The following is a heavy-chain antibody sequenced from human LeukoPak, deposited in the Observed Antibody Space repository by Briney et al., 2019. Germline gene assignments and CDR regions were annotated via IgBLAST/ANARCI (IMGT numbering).Heavy chain of an antibody. Sequence: PSETLSLTCTVSGGSISSYYWSWIRQPAGKGLEWIGRIYTSGSTNYNPSLKSRVTMSVDTSKNQFSLKLSSVTAADTAVYYCARVSCSGGSCYSVGAFDIWGQGTMVTVSS. CDR1: GGSISSYY. CDR3: ARVSCSGGSCYSVGAFDI. V-gene: IGHV4-4*07. D-gene: IGHD2-15*01. CDR2: IYTSGST. J-gene: IGHJ3*02.